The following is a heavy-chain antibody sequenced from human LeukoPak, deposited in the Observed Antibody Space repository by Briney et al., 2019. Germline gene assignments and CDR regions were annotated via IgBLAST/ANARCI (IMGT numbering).Heavy chain of an antibody. J-gene: IGHJ4*02. CDR2: INWNGGST. CDR1: GFNFDDYG. V-gene: IGHV3-20*04. Sequence: GGSLRLSCAASGFNFDDYGMSWVRQAPGKGLEWVSSINWNGGSTGYADSVKGRFTISRDNAKNSLYLQMNSLRAEDTALYYCAKDRYSSSSYFDYGGQGTLVTVSS. D-gene: IGHD6-6*01. CDR3: AKDRYSSSSYFDY.